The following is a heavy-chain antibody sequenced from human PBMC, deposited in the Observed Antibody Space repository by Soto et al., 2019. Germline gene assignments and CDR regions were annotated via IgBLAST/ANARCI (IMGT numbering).Heavy chain of an antibody. CDR1: GFTFSDYY. J-gene: IGHJ4*02. D-gene: IGHD3-3*01. CDR3: ARGRITIFGVVTHFDY. V-gene: IGHV3-11*06. Sequence: GSLRLSCAASGFTFSDYYMSWIRQAPGKGLEWVSYISSSSSYTNYADSVKGRFTISRDNAKNSLYLQMNSLRAEDTAVYYCARGRITIFGVVTHFDYWGQGTLVTVSS. CDR2: ISSSSSYT.